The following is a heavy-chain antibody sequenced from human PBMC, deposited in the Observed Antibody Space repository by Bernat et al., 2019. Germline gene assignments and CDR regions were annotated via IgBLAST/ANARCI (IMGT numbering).Heavy chain of an antibody. CDR1: GFTVGGNT. D-gene: IGHD3-3*01. CDR2: IYGGGST. CDR3: ARVKMGETIFGVVRGYFDY. Sequence: EVRRVESGGGLIQPGGSLRLPGAAPGFTVGGNTMSWFGQAPGKGLGWVSVIYGGGSTYYADSVKGRFTISRDNSKNTLYLQMNSLRAEDTAVYYCARVKMGETIFGVVRGYFDYWGQGTLVTVSS. J-gene: IGHJ4*02. V-gene: IGHV3-53*01.